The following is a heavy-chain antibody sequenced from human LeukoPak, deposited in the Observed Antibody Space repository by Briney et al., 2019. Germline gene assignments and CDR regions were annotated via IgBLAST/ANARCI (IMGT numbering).Heavy chain of an antibody. J-gene: IGHJ2*01. CDR2: MSHSGVKE. V-gene: IGHV3-30*18. CDR3: AQEGIAVPHLTRGYFNL. Sequence: GGSLRLSCAASEFIFSDFDMHWVRQAPGKGLQWVALMSHSGVKEPYADSVKGRFTISRDNSKNTLYLQMNSLRAEDTAVYYCAQEGIAVPHLTRGYFNLWGRGTLVTVSS. CDR1: EFIFSDFD. D-gene: IGHD6-19*01.